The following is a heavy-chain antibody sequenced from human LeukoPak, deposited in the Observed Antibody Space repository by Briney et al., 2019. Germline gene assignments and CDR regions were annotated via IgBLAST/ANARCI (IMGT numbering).Heavy chain of an antibody. Sequence: GGSLRLSCAASAFTFHDYTMHWVRQAPGKDVEWVSLVTWDGINTFYSDSVTGRFTISRDNSKNTLYLQMNSLRAEDTAVYYCAKGVYGDYGCFDYWGQGTLVTVSS. V-gene: IGHV3-43*01. J-gene: IGHJ4*02. D-gene: IGHD4-17*01. CDR3: AKGVYGDYGCFDY. CDR1: AFTFHDYT. CDR2: VTWDGINT.